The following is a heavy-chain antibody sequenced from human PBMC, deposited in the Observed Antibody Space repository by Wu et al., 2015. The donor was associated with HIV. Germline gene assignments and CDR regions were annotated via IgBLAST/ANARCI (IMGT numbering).Heavy chain of an antibody. Sequence: QVQLVQSGAEVKKPGASVKVSCKASGYTFSDYHIHWVRQAPGQGLEWVGGITSPSGTTTYAQRFQGKITITTDDSTGTAYMELNSLRHDDTAVYFCTRGLGGVEDYWGQGTLVTVSS. CDR1: GYTFSDYH. D-gene: IGHD2-8*01. CDR2: ITSPSGTT. V-gene: IGHV1-69*01. CDR3: TRGLGGVEDY. J-gene: IGHJ4*02.